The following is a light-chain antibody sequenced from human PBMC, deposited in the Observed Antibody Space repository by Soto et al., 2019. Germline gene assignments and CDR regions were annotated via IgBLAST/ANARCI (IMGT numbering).Light chain of an antibody. CDR1: SSDVGGYNY. CDR2: EVS. Sequence: QSALTQPASVSGSPGQSITISCTGTSSDVGGYNYVSWYQHHPGKAPKLMIYEVSNRPSGVSNRFSGSKSGNTASLTISGLQAEDEADYYCSSYTGSSTPVFGGGTQLIVL. J-gene: IGLJ3*02. CDR3: SSYTGSSTPV. V-gene: IGLV2-14*01.